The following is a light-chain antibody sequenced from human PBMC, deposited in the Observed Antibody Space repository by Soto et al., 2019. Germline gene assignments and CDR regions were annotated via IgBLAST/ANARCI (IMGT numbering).Light chain of an antibody. V-gene: IGKV3-20*01. CDR3: QQYGSSPLVT. CDR1: QSVSSSY. J-gene: IGKJ5*01. Sequence: EIVLTQSPGTLSLSPGERATLSCRASQSVSSSYLAWYQQRPGQAPRLLIYGTSSRATGIPDRFSGSGSGTDFTLTISRLKPEDFAVVYCQQYGSSPLVTFGQGTRLEIK. CDR2: GTS.